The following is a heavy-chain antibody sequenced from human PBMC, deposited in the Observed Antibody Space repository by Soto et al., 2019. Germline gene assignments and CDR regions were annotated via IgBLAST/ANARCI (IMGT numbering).Heavy chain of an antibody. CDR2: IYYSGST. V-gene: IGHV4-59*01. CDR1: GGSISSYY. Sequence: SETLSLTCTVSGGSISSYYWSWIRQPPGKGLEWIGYIYYSGSTNYNPSLKSRVTISVDTSKNQFSLKLSSVTAADTAVYYCARIYYGSGSYYLGRWFDPWGQGTLVTLSS. CDR3: ARIYYGSGSYYLGRWFDP. J-gene: IGHJ5*02. D-gene: IGHD3-10*01.